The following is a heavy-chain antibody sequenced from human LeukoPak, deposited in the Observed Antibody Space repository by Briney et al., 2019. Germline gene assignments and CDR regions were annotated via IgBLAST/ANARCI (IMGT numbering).Heavy chain of an antibody. Sequence: GGSLRLSCAASGFTFSSYSMNWVRQAPGKGLEWVSYISSRSSTIYYADSVKGRFTISRDNAKNSLYLQMNSLRAEDTVVYYCARDSGSYNPFDYWGQGTLVTVSS. V-gene: IGHV3-48*01. J-gene: IGHJ4*02. D-gene: IGHD1-26*01. CDR3: ARDSGSYNPFDY. CDR1: GFTFSSYS. CDR2: ISSRSSTI.